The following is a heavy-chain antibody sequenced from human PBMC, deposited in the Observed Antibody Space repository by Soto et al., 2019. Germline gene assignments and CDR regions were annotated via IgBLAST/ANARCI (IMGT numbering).Heavy chain of an antibody. CDR1: GFTFSKAW. V-gene: IGHV3-15*01. Sequence: GGSLRLSCAVSGFTFSKAWMSWVRQAQGKGLEWVGRIKSKTSGGTTDYAAPVKGRFTISRDDSKNTLNLQMNSLKTEDTAVYYCTTDPGAAISAREVPDYWGQGTLVPVSS. D-gene: IGHD6-6*01. CDR2: IKSKTSGGTT. CDR3: TTDPGAAISAREVPDY. J-gene: IGHJ4*02.